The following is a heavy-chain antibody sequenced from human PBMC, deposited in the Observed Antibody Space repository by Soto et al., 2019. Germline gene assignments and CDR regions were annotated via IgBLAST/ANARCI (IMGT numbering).Heavy chain of an antibody. CDR2: ISGYNGKT. CDR3: AREGPRPYYYYGMDV. V-gene: IGHV1-18*01. CDR1: GYTFSMSG. J-gene: IGHJ6*02. Sequence: QVQLVQSGAEVKKPGASVKVSCKSSGYTFSMSGISWVRQAPGQGLEWMGWISGYNGKTNYEQKFQDRVTMTTDTSTNMAYMELRSLRSDDTAVYYWAREGPRPYYYYGMDVWGQGTTVTVSS.